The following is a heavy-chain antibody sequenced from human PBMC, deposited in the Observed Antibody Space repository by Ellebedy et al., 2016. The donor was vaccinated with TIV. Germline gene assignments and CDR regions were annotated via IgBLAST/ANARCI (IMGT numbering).Heavy chain of an antibody. V-gene: IGHV3-7*01. D-gene: IGHD5-24*01. CDR3: ARVLRGLQVYIDY. CDR2: IKQDGSEK. Sequence: GESLKISCAASGFSFGSYWMSWVRQAPGKGLEWVANIKQDGSEKYYVDSVKGRFTISRENAQNSLYLQMHSLRAEDTAVYYCARVLRGLQVYIDYWGQGTLVTVSS. J-gene: IGHJ4*02. CDR1: GFSFGSYW.